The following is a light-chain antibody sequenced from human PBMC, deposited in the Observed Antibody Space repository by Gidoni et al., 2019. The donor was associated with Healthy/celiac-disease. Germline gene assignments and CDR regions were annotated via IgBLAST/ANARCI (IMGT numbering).Light chain of an antibody. J-gene: IGKJ4*01. CDR1: QSVSSSY. CDR3: QQYGSSPPL. V-gene: IGKV3-20*01. Sequence: EIVLTQSPGTLSLSPGERATLSCRASQSVSSSYLAWYQQKPGQAPRLLIYGASSRATGIPDFTLTISRLEPEDFAVYYCQQYGSSPPLFGGGTKVEIK. CDR2: GAS.